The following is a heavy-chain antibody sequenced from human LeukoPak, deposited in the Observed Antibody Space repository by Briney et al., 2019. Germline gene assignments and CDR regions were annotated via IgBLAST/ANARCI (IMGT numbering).Heavy chain of an antibody. CDR2: IIPILGIA. CDR1: GGTFSSYA. CDR3: AREYYDSSGYP. J-gene: IGHJ5*02. Sequence: SVKVSCKASGGTFSSYAISWVRQAPGQGLEWMGRIIPILGIANYAQKFQGRVTITADKSTSTAYMELSSLRSEDTAVYDCAREYYDSSGYPWGQGTLVTVSS. D-gene: IGHD3-22*01. V-gene: IGHV1-69*04.